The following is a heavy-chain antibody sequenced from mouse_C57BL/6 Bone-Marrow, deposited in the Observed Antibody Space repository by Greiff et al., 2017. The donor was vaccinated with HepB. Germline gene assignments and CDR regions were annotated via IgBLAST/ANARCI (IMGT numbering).Heavy chain of an antibody. CDR2: IDPENGDT. V-gene: IGHV14-4*01. J-gene: IGHJ4*01. D-gene: IGHD1-1*01. CDR1: GFNIKDDY. Sequence: QLQQSGAELVRPGASVKLSCTASGFNIKDDYMHWVKQRPEQGLEWIGWIDPENGDTEYASKFQGKATITADTSSNTAYLQLSSLTSEDTAVYYCVIYYYGSSYAMDYWGQGTSVTVSS. CDR3: VIYYYGSSYAMDY.